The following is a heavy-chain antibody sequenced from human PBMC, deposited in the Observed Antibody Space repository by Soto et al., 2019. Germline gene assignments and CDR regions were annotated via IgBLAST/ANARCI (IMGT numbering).Heavy chain of an antibody. CDR1: GFTFSSYS. J-gene: IGHJ4*02. CDR3: ARENRVGYYDSSGYRSFDY. Sequence: XGSLRLSCSASGFTFSSYSMNWVRQAPGKGLEWVSYISSSSSTIYYADSVKGRFTISRDNAKNSLYLQMNSLRDEDTAVYYCARENRVGYYDSSGYRSFDYWGQGTLVTVSS. D-gene: IGHD3-22*01. CDR2: ISSSSSTI. V-gene: IGHV3-48*02.